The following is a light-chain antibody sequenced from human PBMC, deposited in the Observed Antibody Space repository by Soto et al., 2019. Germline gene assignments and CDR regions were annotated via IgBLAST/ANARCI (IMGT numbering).Light chain of an antibody. CDR1: QRISTY. CDR3: QQRSNWPPIT. CDR2: DAS. J-gene: IGKJ5*01. Sequence: EIVLTQSPATLSLSPGETATLSCRASQRISTYLAWYQHKPGQAPRLLIYDASNRATGIPARFSGSGSGTDFTLTISSLEPEDFAVYYCQQRSNWPPITFGQGTDWRL. V-gene: IGKV3-11*01.